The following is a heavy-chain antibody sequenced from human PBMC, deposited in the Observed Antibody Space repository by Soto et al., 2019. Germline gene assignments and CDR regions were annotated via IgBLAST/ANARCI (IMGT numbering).Heavy chain of an antibody. D-gene: IGHD1-26*01. V-gene: IGHV4-31*03. CDR3: ARDRSPGRAFY. Sequence: QVQLQESGPGLVKPSQTLSLTCTVSGTSISSGGYYWSWILQLPGKDLEWIGYIYYSGRTLYNTSLMCRITISIDTSKNQFSLNLSSVTVADTAVYYCARDRSPGRAFYWGQGILVTVSS. CDR1: GTSISSGGYY. CDR2: IYYSGRT. J-gene: IGHJ4*02.